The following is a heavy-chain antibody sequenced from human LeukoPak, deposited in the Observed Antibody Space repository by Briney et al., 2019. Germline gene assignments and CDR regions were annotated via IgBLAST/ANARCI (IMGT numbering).Heavy chain of an antibody. J-gene: IGHJ5*02. CDR2: TYYRSKWYN. D-gene: IGHD6-13*01. CDR1: GDSVSSNSSA. V-gene: IGHV6-1*01. CDR3: ARDPVASSWQESNWFDP. Sequence: SQTLSLTCAISGDSVSSNSSAWNWIRQSPSRGLERLGRTYYRSKWYNDYAVSVKSRITINPDTSKNQFSLQLNSVTPEDTAVYYCARDPVASSWQESNWFDPWGQGTLVTVSS.